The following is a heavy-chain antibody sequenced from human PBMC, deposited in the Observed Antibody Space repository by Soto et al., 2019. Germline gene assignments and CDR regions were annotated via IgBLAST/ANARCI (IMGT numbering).Heavy chain of an antibody. Sequence: ASVKVSCKASGYTFTSYYMHWVRQAPGQGLEWMGIINPSGGSTSYAQKFQGRVTMTRDTFTSTVYMELSSLRSEDTAVYYCARAAYYYESSGYYPGDYWGQGTLVTVSS. CDR1: GYTFTSYY. CDR3: ARAAYYYESSGYYPGDY. CDR2: INPSGGST. J-gene: IGHJ4*02. D-gene: IGHD3-22*01. V-gene: IGHV1-46*01.